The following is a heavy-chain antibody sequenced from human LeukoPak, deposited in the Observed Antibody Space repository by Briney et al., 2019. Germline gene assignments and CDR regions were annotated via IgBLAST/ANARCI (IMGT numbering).Heavy chain of an antibody. D-gene: IGHD4-23*01. J-gene: IGHJ4*02. CDR3: ARLKGYGGNSDY. V-gene: IGHV4-34*01. CDR2: INHSGST. Sequence: SSETLSLTCAVYGGSFSGYYWSWIRQPPGKGLEWIGEINHSGSTNYNPSLKSRVTISVDTSKNQFSLKLSSVTAADTAVYYCARLKGYGGNSDYWGQGTLVTVSS. CDR1: GGSFSGYY.